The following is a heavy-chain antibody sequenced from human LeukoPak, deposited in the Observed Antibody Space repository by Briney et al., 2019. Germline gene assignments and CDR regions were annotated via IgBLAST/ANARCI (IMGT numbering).Heavy chain of an antibody. CDR1: GFTFSSYA. CDR3: AKDARQHIVVVAATVNWFDP. CDR2: SSGSGGST. D-gene: IGHD2-15*01. J-gene: IGHJ5*02. V-gene: IGHV3-23*01. Sequence: GGPLRLSCAASGFTFSSYAMSWVRQAPGKGLEWVSASSGSGGSTYYAESVKGRCTISRDNSKNTLYLQMNSLRAEDTAVYYCAKDARQHIVVVAATVNWFDPWGQGTLVTVSS.